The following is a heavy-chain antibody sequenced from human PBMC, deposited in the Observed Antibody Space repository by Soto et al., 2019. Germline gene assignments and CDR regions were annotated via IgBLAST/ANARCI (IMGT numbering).Heavy chain of an antibody. J-gene: IGHJ6*02. CDR1: GFSFSSFA. V-gene: IGHV3-23*01. D-gene: IGHD2-8*01. CDR3: AKTRGAMIYAISVYGMDV. CDR2: ISGSADST. Sequence: EVQLLESGGGIIHPGGSLRLSCAASGFSFSSFAMNWVRQAPGKGLEWVSIISGSADSTFYADSVKGRFTISRDNSKSTLYLQINSLRAEDTAVYYCAKTRGAMIYAISVYGMDVWGQGTTVTVSS.